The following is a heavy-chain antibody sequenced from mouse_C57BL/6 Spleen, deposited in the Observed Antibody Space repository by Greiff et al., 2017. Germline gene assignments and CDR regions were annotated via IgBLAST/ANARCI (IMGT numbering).Heavy chain of an antibody. CDR2: IDPENGDT. Sequence: VQLQQSGAELVRPGASVKLSCTASGFNIKDAYMHWVKQRPEQGLEWIGWIDPENGDTEYASKFQGKATITADTSSNTAYLQLSSLTSEDTAVYYCTTVTLLRTCDYWGQGTTLTVSS. CDR3: TTVTLLRTCDY. J-gene: IGHJ2*01. V-gene: IGHV14-4*01. D-gene: IGHD1-2*01. CDR1: GFNIKDAY.